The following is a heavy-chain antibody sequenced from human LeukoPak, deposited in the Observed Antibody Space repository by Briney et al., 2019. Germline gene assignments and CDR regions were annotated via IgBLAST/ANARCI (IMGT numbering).Heavy chain of an antibody. CDR1: GFTFSNAW. CDR2: IKTKTEGGTT. D-gene: IGHD2-21*01. CDR3: AKDLVLCGGDCTALYVDY. J-gene: IGHJ4*02. V-gene: IGHV3-15*01. Sequence: PGGSLRLSCAASGFTFSNAWMNWVRQAPGKGLEWVGRIKTKTEGGTTDYAAPVKGRFTISRDDSKNTLYLQMNSLRAEDTAVYYCAKDLVLCGGDCTALYVDYWGQGTLVTVSS.